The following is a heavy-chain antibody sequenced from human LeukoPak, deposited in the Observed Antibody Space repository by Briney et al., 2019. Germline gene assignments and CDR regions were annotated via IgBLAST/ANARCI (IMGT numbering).Heavy chain of an antibody. J-gene: IGHJ5*02. Sequence: GASVKVSCKASGYTFTSYGISWVRQAPGQGLEWMGWISAYNGNTNYAQKLQGRVTMTTDTPTSTAYMELRSLRSDDTAVYYCARDARCSSTSCPKGWFDPWGQGTLVTVSS. D-gene: IGHD2-2*01. CDR1: GYTFTSYG. CDR2: ISAYNGNT. V-gene: IGHV1-18*01. CDR3: ARDARCSSTSCPKGWFDP.